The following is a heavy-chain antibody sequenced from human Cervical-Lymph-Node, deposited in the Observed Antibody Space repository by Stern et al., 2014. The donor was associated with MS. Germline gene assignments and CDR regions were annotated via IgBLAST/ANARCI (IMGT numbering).Heavy chain of an antibody. CDR1: GFTFADYA. Sequence: QLVESGGGLLQPGRSLRLSCAASGFTFADYAMHWVRQAPGKGLEWVSGINWNSGTIGYADSVRGRFTISRDNAKNSLYLQVNSLRAEDTALYYCARDMGTSYFFYGMDVWGQGTMVTVSS. CDR3: ARDMGTSYFFYGMDV. V-gene: IGHV3-9*01. CDR2: INWNSGTI. J-gene: IGHJ6*02. D-gene: IGHD7-27*01.